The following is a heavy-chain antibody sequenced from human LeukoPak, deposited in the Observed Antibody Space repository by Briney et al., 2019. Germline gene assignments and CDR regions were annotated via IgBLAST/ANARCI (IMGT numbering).Heavy chain of an antibody. D-gene: IGHD6-13*01. V-gene: IGHV3-33*08. CDR2: IWYDGSDK. Sequence: GRSLRLSCAASGFTFSSYAMHWVRQAPGKGLEWVAVIWYDGSDKYYADSVKGRFTISRDNSKNTLYLQMNSLRAEDTAVYYCARGKQLGDYWGQGTLVTVSS. CDR3: ARGKQLGDY. J-gene: IGHJ4*02. CDR1: GFTFSSYA.